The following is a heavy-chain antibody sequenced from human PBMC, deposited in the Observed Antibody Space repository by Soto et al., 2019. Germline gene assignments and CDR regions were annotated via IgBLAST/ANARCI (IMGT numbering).Heavy chain of an antibody. D-gene: IGHD6-13*01. V-gene: IGHV4-59*05. CDR2: SSYTGNT. Sequence: SETLSLTCAXSGVSINSYYWSWIRQPPGKALEWIGSSSYTGNTYFNPSLRSRVTISVDTSNNQFSLRLTSVTASDTAVYYCARPDSSSWAAPFGSWGQGTLVTVS. CDR1: GVSINSYY. J-gene: IGHJ4*02. CDR3: ARPDSSSWAAPFGS.